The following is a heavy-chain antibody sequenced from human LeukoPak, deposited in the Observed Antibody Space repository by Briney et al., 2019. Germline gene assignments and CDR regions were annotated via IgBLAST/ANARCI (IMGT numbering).Heavy chain of an antibody. Sequence: SETLSLTCTVSGGSISSYYWSWIRQPPGKGLELSGYIYYSGSTNYNPSLKSRVTISVDTSKNQFSLKLSSVTAADTAVYYCARDGDYYDSSGHGYFDYWGQGTLVTVSS. J-gene: IGHJ4*02. CDR3: ARDGDYYDSSGHGYFDY. CDR2: IYYSGST. CDR1: GGSISSYY. D-gene: IGHD3-22*01. V-gene: IGHV4-59*01.